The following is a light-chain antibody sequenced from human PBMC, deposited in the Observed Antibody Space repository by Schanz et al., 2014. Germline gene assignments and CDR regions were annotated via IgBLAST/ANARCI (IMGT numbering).Light chain of an antibody. CDR1: QSVSSN. CDR3: QQYNNWPYT. V-gene: IGKV3D-15*01. CDR2: AAS. J-gene: IGKJ2*01. Sequence: EIVMTQSPATLSVSPGERATLSCRASQSVSSNLAWYQQKPGQAPRLLIYAASIRAIGIPDRFSGSGSGTDFTLTISSLEPEDFAVYYCQQYNNWPYTFGQGTKLEIK.